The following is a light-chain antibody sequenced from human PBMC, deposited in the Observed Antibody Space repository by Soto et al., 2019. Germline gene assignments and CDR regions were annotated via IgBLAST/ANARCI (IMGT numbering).Light chain of an antibody. Sequence: QSALTQPAAVSGSPGQSITISCTGTSSDVGDYNYVSWYQQYPDKAPQLTIVEVTNRPPGVSNRFSGSKSGNTAALTISGLQAEYEAHYYGSSYTTRSTLGVFGGGTKLTVL. CDR3: SSYTTRSTLGV. CDR2: EVT. V-gene: IGLV2-14*01. CDR1: SSDVGDYNY. J-gene: IGLJ3*02.